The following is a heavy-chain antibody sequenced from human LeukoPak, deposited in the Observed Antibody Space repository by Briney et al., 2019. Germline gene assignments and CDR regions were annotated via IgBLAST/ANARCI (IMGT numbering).Heavy chain of an antibody. V-gene: IGHV4-39*07. D-gene: IGHD6-13*01. J-gene: IGHJ5*02. CDR3: ARVLLGYSSLLTNWFDP. CDR2: IYYSGST. Sequence: PSETLSLTCTVSGGSISSSSYYWGWIRQPPGKGLEWIGSIYYSGSTYYNPSLKSRVTISVDTSKNQFSLKLSSVTAADTAVYYCARVLLGYSSLLTNWFDPWGQGTLVTVSS. CDR1: GGSISSSSYY.